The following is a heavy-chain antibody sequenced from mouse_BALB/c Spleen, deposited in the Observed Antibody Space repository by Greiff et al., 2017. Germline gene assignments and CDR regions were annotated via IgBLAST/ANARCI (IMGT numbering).Heavy chain of an antibody. CDR2: INPGSGGT. CDR3: SRSAARATSFAY. D-gene: IGHD3-1*01. V-gene: IGHV1-54*01. J-gene: IGHJ3*01. Sequence: QVQLQQSGAELVRPGTSVKVSCTASGYAFTNYLIEWVKQRPGQGLEWIGVINPGSGGTNYNEKFKGKATLTADNPSSAAYMQLSSLTSADSAFYFCSRSAARATSFAYWGQGTLVTVSA. CDR1: GYAFTNYL.